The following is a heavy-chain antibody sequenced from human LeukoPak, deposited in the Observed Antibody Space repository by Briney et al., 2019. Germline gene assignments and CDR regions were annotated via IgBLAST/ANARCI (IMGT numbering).Heavy chain of an antibody. Sequence: ASVTVSFKASGYTFTSYGINWVGQAPGQGLEGMGWISAYNGNTNYAQKLQGRVTMTTDTSTSTAYMELRSLRSDDAAVYYCARPGYSSGWPDAFDIWGQGTMVTVSS. D-gene: IGHD6-19*01. CDR1: GYTFTSYG. V-gene: IGHV1-18*01. CDR3: ARPGYSSGWPDAFDI. J-gene: IGHJ3*02. CDR2: ISAYNGNT.